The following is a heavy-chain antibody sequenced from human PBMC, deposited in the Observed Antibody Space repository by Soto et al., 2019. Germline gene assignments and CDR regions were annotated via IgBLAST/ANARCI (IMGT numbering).Heavy chain of an antibody. V-gene: IGHV4-34*01. D-gene: IGHD4-4*01. Sequence: SETLSLTCAVYGGSFSGYYWSWILQPPGLWLEWIGSVYYSGSIDYNPSLKSRVSISVDTSKNQFFLQLTSVTAADTAVYYCARKVSVALKTTITSPLTSFNYFDPWGQGTLVTVSS. CDR3: ARKVSVALKTTITSPLTSFNYFDP. CDR2: VYYSGSI. CDR1: GGSFSGYY. J-gene: IGHJ5*02.